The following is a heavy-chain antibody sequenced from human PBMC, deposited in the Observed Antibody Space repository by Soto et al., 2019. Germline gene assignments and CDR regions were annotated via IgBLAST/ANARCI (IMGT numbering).Heavy chain of an antibody. J-gene: IGHJ4*02. V-gene: IGHV3-7*05. Sequence: AGGSLRLSCAASGFTFSSHWMSWVRQAPGKGLEWVANIIQDGSDKYYVDSVEGRFTISRDNAKNSLYLQMSSLRAEDTAVYYCARALYGGTTTFDYWGQGTLVTVSS. CDR1: GFTFSSHW. CDR3: ARALYGGTTTFDY. D-gene: IGHD2-2*02. CDR2: IIQDGSDK.